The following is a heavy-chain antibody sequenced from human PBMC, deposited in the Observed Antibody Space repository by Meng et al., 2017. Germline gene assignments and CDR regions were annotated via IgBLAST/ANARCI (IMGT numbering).Heavy chain of an antibody. Sequence: QGRLLKSGSELKKPGASGKVSCKASGYTFTSYAMNWVRQAPGQGLEWMGWINTNTGNPTYAQGFTGRFVFSLDTSVSTAYLQISSLKAEDTAVYYCARLVAGTFGQLFDPWGQGTLVTVSS. D-gene: IGHD2-15*01. CDR1: GYTFTSYA. J-gene: IGHJ5*02. CDR2: INTNTGNP. CDR3: ARLVAGTFGQLFDP. V-gene: IGHV7-4-1*02.